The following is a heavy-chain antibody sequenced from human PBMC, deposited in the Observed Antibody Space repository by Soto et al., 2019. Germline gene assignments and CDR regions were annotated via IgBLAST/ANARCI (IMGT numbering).Heavy chain of an antibody. CDR1: GFSFSSYS. CDR2: IKQDGSEI. V-gene: IGHV3-7*05. Sequence: GGSLRLSCAASGFSFSSYSMSWVRQGPGKGPEWVANIKQDGSEIYYVDSVKGRFTISRDNAKSSLYLQMTSLRAEDTAVYHCAKSLSAIPGDSWGQGTLVTVSS. D-gene: IGHD2-2*01. J-gene: IGHJ4*02. CDR3: AKSLSAIPGDS.